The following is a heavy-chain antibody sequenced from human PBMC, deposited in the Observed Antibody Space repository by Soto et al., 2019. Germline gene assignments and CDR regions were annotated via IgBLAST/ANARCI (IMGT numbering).Heavy chain of an antibody. V-gene: IGHV3-23*01. CDR2: ISGSGGST. CDR3: AKGSSGWYERFDY. J-gene: IGHJ4*02. Sequence: EVQLLESGGGLVQPGGSLRLSCAASGFTFSRYAMSWVRQAPGKGLEWVSAISGSGGSTYYADSVKGRFTISRDNSKNTLYLQMNSLRAEDTALYYCAKGSSGWYERFDYWRQGTLVNVSS. CDR1: GFTFSRYA. D-gene: IGHD6-19*01.